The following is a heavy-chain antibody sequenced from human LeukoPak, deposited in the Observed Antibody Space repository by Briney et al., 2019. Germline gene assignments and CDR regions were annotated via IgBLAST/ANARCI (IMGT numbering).Heavy chain of an antibody. J-gene: IGHJ4*02. CDR2: INQDGSEK. Sequence: PGGALRLSCAASGFTFTTYWMTWVRQAAGKGLEGVASINQDGSEKYYVDSVKGRFTISRDNAQKSLYLEIKSLSAKDTAVYYCARAVTSTEGYWGQGTLVTVSS. CDR3: ARAVTSTEGY. CDR1: GFTFTTYW. V-gene: IGHV3-7*03.